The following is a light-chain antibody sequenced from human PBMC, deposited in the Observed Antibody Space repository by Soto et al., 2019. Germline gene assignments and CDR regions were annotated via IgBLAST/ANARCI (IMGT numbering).Light chain of an antibody. CDR1: SADIGLYNY. V-gene: IGLV2-14*03. Sequence: QSALTQPASVSGSPGQSITISCTGTSADIGLYNYVSWYQQHPNKAPKLIIHGVTERPSGVSYRFSASKSGNTASLTISGLQAEDEADYYCSSYTNSNTLVFGGGTQLTVL. J-gene: IGLJ2*01. CDR2: GVT. CDR3: SSYTNSNTLV.